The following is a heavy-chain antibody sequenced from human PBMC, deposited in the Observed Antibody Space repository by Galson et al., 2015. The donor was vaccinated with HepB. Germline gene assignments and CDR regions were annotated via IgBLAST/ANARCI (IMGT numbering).Heavy chain of an antibody. Sequence: SLRLSCAASGFNFRSYVMSWVRQAPGEGLVWVSGISDGNTYYAGPVKGRFTISSDKSKNTVYLEMSSLRAEDTALYYCARKASGPQYYPDQWGQGTPVTLSS. CDR1: GFNFRSYV. V-gene: IGHV3-23*01. J-gene: IGHJ4*02. CDR3: ARKASGPQYYPDQ. D-gene: IGHD2/OR15-2a*01. CDR2: ISDGNT.